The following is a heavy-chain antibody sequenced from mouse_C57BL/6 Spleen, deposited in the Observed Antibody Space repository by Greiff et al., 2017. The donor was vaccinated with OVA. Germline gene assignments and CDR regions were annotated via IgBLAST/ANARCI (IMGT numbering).Heavy chain of an antibody. CDR2: IDPANGNT. D-gene: IGHD1-1*01. V-gene: IGHV14-3*01. J-gene: IGHJ2*01. CDR3: ARSPITTVVASDY. Sequence: VQLQQPVAELVRPGASVKLSCTASGFNIKNTYMHWVKQRPEQGLEWIGRIDPANGNTKYAPKFQGKATITADTSSNTAYLQLSSLTSEDTAIYYCARSPITTVVASDYWGQGTTLTVSS. CDR1: GFNIKNTY.